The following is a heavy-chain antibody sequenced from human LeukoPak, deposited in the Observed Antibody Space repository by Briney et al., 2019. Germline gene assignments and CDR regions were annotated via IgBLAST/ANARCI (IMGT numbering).Heavy chain of an antibody. V-gene: IGHV4-39*02. J-gene: IGHJ3*02. CDR2: IYYSGST. CDR1: GGSISSSSYY. CDR3: ARDVVEVLMVYATEWRDAFDI. Sequence: SETLSLTCTVSGGSISSSSYYWGWIRQPPGKGLEWIGSIYYSGSTYYNPSLKSRVTISVDTSKNQFSLKLSSVTAADTAVYYCARDVVEVLMVYATEWRDAFDIWGQGIMVTVSS. D-gene: IGHD2-8*01.